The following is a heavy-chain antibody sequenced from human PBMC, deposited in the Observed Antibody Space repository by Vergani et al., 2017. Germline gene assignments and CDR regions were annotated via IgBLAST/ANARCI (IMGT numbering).Heavy chain of an antibody. J-gene: IGHJ4*02. V-gene: IGHV4-59*01. CDR1: GGSITDEY. CDR3: ARHAGTK. Sequence: QVQLQESGPGVVKPSETLSLTCTVSGGSITDEYWSWIRQHPGKGLEWIGHIYYSQSPNYNPSLKSRVYISIDTSKNQFSLKLTSVTAADTAVYYCARHAGTKWGRGTLVTVSS. CDR2: IYYSQSP. D-gene: IGHD1-1*01.